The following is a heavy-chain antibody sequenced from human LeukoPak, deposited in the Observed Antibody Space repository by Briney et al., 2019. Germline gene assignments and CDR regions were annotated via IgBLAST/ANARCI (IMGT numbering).Heavy chain of an antibody. D-gene: IGHD6-19*01. Sequence: GSSVKVSCKASGGTFSSYAISWVRQAPGQGLEWMGGIIPIFGTANYAQKFQGRVTITTDESTSTAYMELSSLRSEDTAVYYCARDRAGYSSGWYGEGDYWGQGTLVTVSS. V-gene: IGHV1-69*05. CDR1: GGTFSSYA. CDR2: IIPIFGTA. CDR3: ARDRAGYSSGWYGEGDY. J-gene: IGHJ4*02.